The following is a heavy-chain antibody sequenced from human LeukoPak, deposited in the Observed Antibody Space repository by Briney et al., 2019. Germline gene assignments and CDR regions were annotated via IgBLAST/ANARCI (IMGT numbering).Heavy chain of an antibody. CDR2: IYYSGST. CDR1: GGSISSYY. V-gene: IGHV4-59*01. D-gene: IGHD3-22*01. CDR3: ARVSGYYDSSGYYNYYGMDV. J-gene: IGHJ6*02. Sequence: SETLSLTCTVSGGSISSYYWSWIRQPPGKGLEWIGYIYYSGSTNYNPSPKSRVTISVDTSKNQFSLKLSSVTAADTAVYYCARVSGYYDSSGYYNYYGMDVWGQGTTVTVSS.